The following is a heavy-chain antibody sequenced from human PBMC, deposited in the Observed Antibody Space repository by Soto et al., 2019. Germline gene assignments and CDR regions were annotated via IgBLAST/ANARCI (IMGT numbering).Heavy chain of an antibody. CDR3: ATGIRGEQLATVHYYYYYGMDV. V-gene: IGHV1-69*01. Sequence: QVPLVQSGAEVKKPGSSVKVSCKASGGTFSSYAISWVRQAPGQGLEWMGGIIPIFGTANYAQKFQGRVTITADESTSTAYMELSSLRSEDTAVYYCATGIRGEQLATVHYYYYYGMDVWGQGTTVTVSS. D-gene: IGHD6-13*01. J-gene: IGHJ6*02. CDR2: IIPIFGTA. CDR1: GGTFSSYA.